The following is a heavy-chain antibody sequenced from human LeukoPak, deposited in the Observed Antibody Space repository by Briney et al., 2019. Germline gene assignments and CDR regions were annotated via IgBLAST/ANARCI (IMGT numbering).Heavy chain of an antibody. Sequence: PGGSLRLSCAASGFTFSSYAMSWVRQASGKGLEWLAVISEDGSRRHFAGSVEGRFNISRDTVDDTLFLHLNSLRVEDTAVYYCARDPTRGYNYGYLDYWGQGALVAVSS. V-gene: IGHV3-30*03. J-gene: IGHJ4*02. CDR3: ARDPTRGYNYGYLDY. D-gene: IGHD5-18*01. CDR2: ISEDGSRR. CDR1: GFTFSSYA.